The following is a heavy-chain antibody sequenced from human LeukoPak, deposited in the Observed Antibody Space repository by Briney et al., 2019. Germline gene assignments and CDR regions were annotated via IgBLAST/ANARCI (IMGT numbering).Heavy chain of an antibody. Sequence: SETLSLTCTVSGGSISSYYWSWIRQPPGKGLEWIGYIYYSGSTNYNPSLKSRVTISVDTSNNQFSLKLSSVTAADTAVYYCARVGAAVAGDFDYWGQGTLVTVSS. J-gene: IGHJ4*02. V-gene: IGHV4-59*01. CDR1: GGSISSYY. CDR2: IYYSGST. D-gene: IGHD6-19*01. CDR3: ARVGAAVAGDFDY.